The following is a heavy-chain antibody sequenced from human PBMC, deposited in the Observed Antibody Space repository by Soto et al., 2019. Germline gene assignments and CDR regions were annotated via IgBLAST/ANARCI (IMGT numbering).Heavy chain of an antibody. CDR3: ARGPTFGVVIGYSLDV. D-gene: IGHD3-3*01. J-gene: IGHJ6*02. Sequence: ASVKVSCKAFGGSFSSYAISWVGQAPGKGLEWMGIINPSDGSAAYAQKFQGRITMTRDTSTTTVYMELSSLRSEDTALYYCARGPTFGVVIGYSLDVWGQGTTVTVSS. CDR2: INPSDGSA. V-gene: IGHV1-46*01. CDR1: GGSFSSYA.